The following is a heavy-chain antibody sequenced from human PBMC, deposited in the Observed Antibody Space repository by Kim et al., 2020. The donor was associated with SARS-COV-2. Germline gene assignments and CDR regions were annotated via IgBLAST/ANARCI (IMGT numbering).Heavy chain of an antibody. CDR2: INHSGST. D-gene: IGHD3-3*01. CDR1: GGSFSGYY. V-gene: IGHV4-34*01. J-gene: IGHJ6*03. Sequence: SETLSLTCAVYGGSFSGYYWSWIRQPPGKGLEWIGEINHSGSTNYNPSLKSRVTISVDTSKNQFSLKLSSVTAADTAVYYCARGVMYYDFWSGPARGYYYYMDVWGKGTTVTVSS. CDR3: ARGVMYYDFWSGPARGYYYYMDV.